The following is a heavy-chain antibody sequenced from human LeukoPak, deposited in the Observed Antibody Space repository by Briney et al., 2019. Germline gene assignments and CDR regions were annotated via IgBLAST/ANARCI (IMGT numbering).Heavy chain of an antibody. V-gene: IGHV3-15*01. Sequence: GGSLRLSCAASGFTLSNYGMHWVRQAPGKGLEWVGRVKSKTDGGTTDYPAPIKDRFSVSRDDSKNTLYLQMNSLKTEDTAVYYCTTEYNWNYVHWGQGTLVTVSS. D-gene: IGHD1-7*01. CDR3: TTEYNWNYVH. J-gene: IGHJ4*01. CDR1: GFTLSNYG. CDR2: VKSKTDGGTT.